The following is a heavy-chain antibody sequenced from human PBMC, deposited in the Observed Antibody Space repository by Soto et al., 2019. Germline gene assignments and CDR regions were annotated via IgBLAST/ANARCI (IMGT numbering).Heavy chain of an antibody. CDR1: GYTFNRHG. D-gene: IGHD1-26*01. CDR3: ARVRIVGPRAIDY. CDR2: ISGYNGDI. V-gene: IGHV1-18*04. Sequence: ASVKVSCKASGYTFNRHGITWVRQAPGQGLVWMGWISGYNGDINYEQKFQGRVTLSSDTLTSTVYLELKSLRFDDTAVYYWARVRIVGPRAIDYWGQGSLVTFSS. J-gene: IGHJ4*02.